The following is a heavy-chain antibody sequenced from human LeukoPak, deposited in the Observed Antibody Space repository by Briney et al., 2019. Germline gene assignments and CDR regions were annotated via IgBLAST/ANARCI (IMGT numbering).Heavy chain of an antibody. D-gene: IGHD3-3*01. CDR1: GGSFSGYY. Sequence: SETLSLTCAVYGGSFSGYYWSWIRQPPGKGLEWMGEINHSGSTNYNPSLKSRVTISVDTSKNQFSLKLSSVTAADTAVYYCARGLLRPHHYYYYYGMDVWGKGTTVTVSS. J-gene: IGHJ6*04. CDR3: ARGLLRPHHYYYYYGMDV. V-gene: IGHV4-34*01. CDR2: INHSGST.